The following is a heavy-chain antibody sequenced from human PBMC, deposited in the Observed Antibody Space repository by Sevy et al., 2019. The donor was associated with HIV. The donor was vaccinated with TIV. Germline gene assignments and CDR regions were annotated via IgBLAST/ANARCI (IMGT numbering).Heavy chain of an antibody. CDR3: FEMFTEFDY. Sequence: GGSLRLSCAASGFIFSNSWMTWVRQAPGKGLEWVGHIKRKADGETTDYAAPVKGRFTISRDDSKSTLYLQMNSLKTEDTAVYYCFEMFTEFDYWGQGTLVTVSS. CDR2: IKRKADGETT. V-gene: IGHV3-15*01. J-gene: IGHJ4*02. D-gene: IGHD3-10*02. CDR1: GFIFSNSW.